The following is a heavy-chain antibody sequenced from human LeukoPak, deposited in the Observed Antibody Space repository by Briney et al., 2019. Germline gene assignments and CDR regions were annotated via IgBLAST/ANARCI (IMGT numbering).Heavy chain of an antibody. D-gene: IGHD3-22*01. CDR1: GFTFSSYS. Sequence: PGGSLRLSCAASGFTFSSYSMNWVRQAPGKGLEWVSSISSSSSYIYYADSVKGRFTISRDNAKNSLYLQMNSLRSEDTAVYYCAHYYDSSGYYEEYFQHWGQGTLVTVSS. V-gene: IGHV3-21*04. CDR2: ISSSSSYI. J-gene: IGHJ1*01. CDR3: AHYYDSSGYYEEYFQH.